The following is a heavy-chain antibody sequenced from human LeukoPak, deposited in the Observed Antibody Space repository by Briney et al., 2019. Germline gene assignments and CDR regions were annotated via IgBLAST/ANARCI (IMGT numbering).Heavy chain of an antibody. J-gene: IGHJ3*02. D-gene: IGHD2-15*01. CDR3: AREGDMDQHTDAFDI. CDR2: ISYDGSNK. V-gene: IGHV3-30-3*01. CDR1: GFTFSSYA. Sequence: PGGSLRLSCAASGFTFSSYAMHWVRQAPGKGLEWVAVISYDGSNKYYADSVKGRFTISRDNSKNTLYLQMNSLRAEDTAVYYCAREGDMDQHTDAFDIWGQGTMVTVPS.